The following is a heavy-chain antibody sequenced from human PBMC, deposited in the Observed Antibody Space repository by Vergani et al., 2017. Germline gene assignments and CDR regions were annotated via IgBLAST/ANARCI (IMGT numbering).Heavy chain of an antibody. CDR2: ISSRSSTV. V-gene: IGHV3-48*02. CDR1: GFTFSRYS. CDR3: AGGASVTTVTTWNDY. D-gene: IGHD4-17*01. Sequence: EVQLVESGGGLVQPGGSLRLSCAASGFTFSRYSMNWVRQAPGKGVEWVSYISSRSSTVYYADSVKGRFTISRDNAKNSLYLEMNSLRDEDTAVDYCAGGASVTTVTTWNDYWGQGTLVTVSS. J-gene: IGHJ4*02.